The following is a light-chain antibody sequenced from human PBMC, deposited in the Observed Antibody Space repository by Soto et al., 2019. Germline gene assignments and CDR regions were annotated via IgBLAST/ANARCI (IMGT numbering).Light chain of an antibody. CDR3: QQYKSYSWT. J-gene: IGKJ1*01. CDR2: DAS. CDR1: QSISIW. Sequence: DIQMTQSPSTLSASVGDRVTITCRASQSISIWLAWYQQKPGKAPKLLIYDASSLEGGVPSRFSGSGSGTEFTLTISSLQPDDFATYYCQQYKSYSWTFGQGTKVDI. V-gene: IGKV1-5*01.